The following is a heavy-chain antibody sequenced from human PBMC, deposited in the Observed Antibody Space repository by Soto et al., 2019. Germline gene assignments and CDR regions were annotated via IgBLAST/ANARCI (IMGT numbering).Heavy chain of an antibody. Sequence: EVQLLESGGGLVQPGGSLRLSCAASGFTFSSYDMSWVRQAPGKGLEWVSAISGSGVSTYYADSVKGRFTISRDNAKNTLYLQMNSLRAEDTAVSYCAKANTAMVRNGWEGGYYDGMDVWGQGTKVTVSS. CDR3: AKANTAMVRNGWEGGYYDGMDV. V-gene: IGHV3-23*01. J-gene: IGHJ6*02. CDR2: ISGSGVST. CDR1: GFTFSSYD. D-gene: IGHD5-18*01.